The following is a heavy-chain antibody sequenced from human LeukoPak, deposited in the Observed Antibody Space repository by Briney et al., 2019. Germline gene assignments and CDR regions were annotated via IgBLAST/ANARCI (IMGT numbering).Heavy chain of an antibody. Sequence: GGSLRLSCAASGFTFSNYYMSWIRQAPGKGLEWISYIVNSGGTTSYADSVQGRFTISSDDAKNTLYLQMNSLRAEDTAVYYCAGGYGSGSYSAWGQGIPVTVSS. CDR3: AGGYGSGSYSA. D-gene: IGHD3-10*01. J-gene: IGHJ5*02. CDR1: GFTFSNYY. CDR2: IVNSGGTT. V-gene: IGHV3-11*01.